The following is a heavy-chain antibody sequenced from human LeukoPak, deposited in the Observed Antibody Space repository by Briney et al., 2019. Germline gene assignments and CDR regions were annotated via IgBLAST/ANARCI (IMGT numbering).Heavy chain of an antibody. D-gene: IGHD6-13*01. J-gene: IGHJ4*02. V-gene: IGHV3-23*01. CDR3: ARAGRLAAAGTVTFLGY. CDR1: GFTFSSYA. CDR2: ISGSGGST. Sequence: PGGSLRLSCAASGFTFSSYAMSWVRQAPGKGLEWVSAISGSGGSTYYADSVKGRFTISRDNSKNTLYLQMNSLRAEDTAVYYCARAGRLAAAGTVTFLGYWGQGTLVTVSS.